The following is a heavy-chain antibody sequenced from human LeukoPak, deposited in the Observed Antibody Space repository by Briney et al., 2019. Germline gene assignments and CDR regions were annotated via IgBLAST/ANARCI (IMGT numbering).Heavy chain of an antibody. CDR1: GYSFTNYW. J-gene: IGHJ4*02. Sequence: GESLKISCKGSGYSFTNYWIGWVRQMPGKGLEWMGIIYPGDSDIRYSPSFQGQVTISADKSISTAYLQWSSLKASDTAMYYCARSSLVYSYGSLSFDYWGQGTLVTVSS. V-gene: IGHV5-51*01. CDR3: ARSSLVYSYGSLSFDY. D-gene: IGHD5-18*01. CDR2: IYPGDSDI.